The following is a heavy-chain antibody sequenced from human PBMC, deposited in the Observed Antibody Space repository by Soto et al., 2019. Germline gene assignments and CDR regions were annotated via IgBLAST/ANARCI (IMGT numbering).Heavy chain of an antibody. J-gene: IGHJ4*02. CDR2: ITSSSHVI. Sequence: GGSLRLSCAASGFSFSSCNMNWVRQAPGRGLEWVSFITSSSHVIRYADSVRGRFTISRDNVKNTLYLQMSSLGVEDTAVYYCARGLDSSWFFLWGQGTLVTVSS. CDR1: GFSFSSCN. D-gene: IGHD6-13*01. V-gene: IGHV3-48*01. CDR3: ARGLDSSWFFL.